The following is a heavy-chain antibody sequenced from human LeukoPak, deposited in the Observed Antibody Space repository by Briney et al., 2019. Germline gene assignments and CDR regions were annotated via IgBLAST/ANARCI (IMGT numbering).Heavy chain of an antibody. CDR2: IYYSGST. CDR3: ARHRAGKVGAPTMPFDY. CDR1: GGSISSSSYY. V-gene: IGHV4-39*01. J-gene: IGHJ4*02. Sequence: SETLSLTCTVSGGSISSSSYYWGWIRQPPGKGLEWIGSIYYSGSTYYNPSLKSRVTISVDTSKNQFSLKLSSVTAADTAVYYCARHRAGKVGAPTMPFDYWGQGTLVTVSS. D-gene: IGHD1-26*01.